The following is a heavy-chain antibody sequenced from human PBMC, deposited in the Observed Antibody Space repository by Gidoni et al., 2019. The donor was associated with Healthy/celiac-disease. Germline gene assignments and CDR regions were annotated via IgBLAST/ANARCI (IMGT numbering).Heavy chain of an antibody. D-gene: IGHD6-13*01. J-gene: IGHJ5*02. CDR3: ARDRRYSSSWYGEGMFDP. Sequence: EVQLVESGGGLVKPGGSLRLSCAASGFTFRSYSMNWVRQAPGKGLEWVSSISSSSSYIYYADSVKGRFTISRDNAKNSLYLQMNSLRAEDTAVYYCARDRRYSSSWYGEGMFDPWGQGTLVTVSS. V-gene: IGHV3-21*01. CDR1: GFTFRSYS. CDR2: ISSSSSYI.